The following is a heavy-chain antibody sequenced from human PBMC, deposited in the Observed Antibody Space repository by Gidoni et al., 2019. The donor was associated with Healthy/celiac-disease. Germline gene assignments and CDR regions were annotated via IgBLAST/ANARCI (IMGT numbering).Heavy chain of an antibody. CDR3: VRVGQWELLRTFDY. CDR2: ISWNSGSI. V-gene: IGHV3-9*01. J-gene: IGHJ4*02. D-gene: IGHD1-26*01. Sequence: LVESGGGLVQPGRSLRLSCAASGFTFDDYAMHWVRQAPGKGLEWVSGISWNSGSIGYADSVKGRFTISRDNAKNSLYLQMNSLRAEDTALYYCVRVGQWELLRTFDYWGQGTLVTVSS. CDR1: GFTFDDYA.